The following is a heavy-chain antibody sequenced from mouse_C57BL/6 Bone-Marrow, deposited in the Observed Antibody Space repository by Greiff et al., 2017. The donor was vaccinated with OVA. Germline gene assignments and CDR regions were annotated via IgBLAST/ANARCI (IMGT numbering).Heavy chain of an antibody. J-gene: IGHJ4*01. CDR1: GYTFTEYT. CDR3: ARHEDKGLLYYAMDY. D-gene: IGHD1-1*01. CDR2: FYPGSGSI. Sequence: VKLMESGAELVKPGASVKLSCKASGYTFTEYTIHWVKQRSGQGLEWIGWFYPGSGSIKYNEKFKDKATLTADKSSSTVYMELSRLTSEDSAVYFCARHEDKGLLYYAMDYWGQGTSVTVSS. V-gene: IGHV1-62-2*01.